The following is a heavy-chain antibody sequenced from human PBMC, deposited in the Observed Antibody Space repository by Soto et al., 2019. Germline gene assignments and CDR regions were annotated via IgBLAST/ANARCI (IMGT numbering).Heavy chain of an antibody. CDR1: GGTFSSYA. CDR3: ARVRRSITIFGVARAPAYYYYGMDV. J-gene: IGHJ6*02. D-gene: IGHD3-3*01. Sequence: GASVKVSCKASGGTFSSYAISWVRQAPGQGLEWMGGIIPIFGTANYAQKFQGRVTITADESTSTAYMELSSLRSEDTAVYYCARVRRSITIFGVARAPAYYYYGMDVWGQGTTVTVSS. V-gene: IGHV1-69*13. CDR2: IIPIFGTA.